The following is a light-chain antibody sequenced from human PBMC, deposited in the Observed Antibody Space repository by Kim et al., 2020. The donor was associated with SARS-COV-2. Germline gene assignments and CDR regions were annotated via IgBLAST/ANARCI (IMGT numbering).Light chain of an antibody. CDR3: QQSYSTPPIT. V-gene: IGKV1-39*01. Sequence: SVGDRVTSTCGASQSISNYLNWYQRKPGKAPELLIYGASSLQSGVPSRFSGSGSGTDFTLTISSLQPEDFATYYCQQSYSTPPITFGQGTRLEIK. CDR1: QSISNY. CDR2: GAS. J-gene: IGKJ5*01.